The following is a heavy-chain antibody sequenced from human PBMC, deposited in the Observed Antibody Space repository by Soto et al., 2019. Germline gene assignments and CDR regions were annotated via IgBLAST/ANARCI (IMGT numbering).Heavy chain of an antibody. CDR3: GRVSSMATIGF. V-gene: IGHV4-59*01. Sequence: PSETLSLTCTVSGGSISSNYWSWIRQPPGKGLEWIGYIYYSGTTIYNPSLKSRVTISVDTSKNQFSLKLSSVTAADTAAYYCGRVSSMATIGFWGQGTLVTVSS. J-gene: IGHJ4*02. CDR1: GGSISSNY. CDR2: IYYSGTT. D-gene: IGHD5-12*01.